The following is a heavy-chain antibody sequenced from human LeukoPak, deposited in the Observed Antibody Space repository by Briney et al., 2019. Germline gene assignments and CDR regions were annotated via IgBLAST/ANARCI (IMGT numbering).Heavy chain of an antibody. CDR3: ARPRRRQLVGSWFDP. D-gene: IGHD6-6*01. J-gene: IGHJ5*02. V-gene: IGHV4-39*01. CDR2: IYYSGST. Sequence: SETLSLTCTVSGGSISSSSYYWGWIRQPPGKGLEWIGSIYYSGSTYYNPSLKSRVTISVDTSKNQFSLKLSSVTAADTAVYYCARPRRRQLVGSWFDPWGQGTLVTVSS. CDR1: GGSISSSSYY.